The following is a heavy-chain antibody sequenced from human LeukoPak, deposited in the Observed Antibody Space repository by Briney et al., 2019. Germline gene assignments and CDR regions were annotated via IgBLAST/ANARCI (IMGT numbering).Heavy chain of an antibody. V-gene: IGHV3-30*02. J-gene: IGHJ5*02. CDR1: GFNLSSYG. D-gene: IGHD3-22*01. CDR3: ARVPTPHYYDSSGYSLNWFDP. Sequence: GGSLRLSCAASGFNLSSYGMHWVRQAPGKGLEWVAFIRYDGSTKYYGESVMGRFIISRDNSKNTLYLQMNSLRAEDTAVYYCARVPTPHYYDSSGYSLNWFDPWGQGTLVTVSS. CDR2: IRYDGSTK.